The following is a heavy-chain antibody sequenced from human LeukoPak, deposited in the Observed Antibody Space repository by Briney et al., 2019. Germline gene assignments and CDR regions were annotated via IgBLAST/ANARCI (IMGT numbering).Heavy chain of an antibody. Sequence: SETLSLTCTVSGGSISSSSYYWGWIRQPPGKGLEWIGSIYYSGSTYYNPSLKSRVTISVDTSKNQFSLKLSSVTAADTAVYYCARDSKVDTAMDYWGQGTLVTVSS. CDR2: IYYSGST. J-gene: IGHJ4*02. CDR1: GGSISSSSYY. V-gene: IGHV4-39*07. CDR3: ARDSKVDTAMDY. D-gene: IGHD5-18*01.